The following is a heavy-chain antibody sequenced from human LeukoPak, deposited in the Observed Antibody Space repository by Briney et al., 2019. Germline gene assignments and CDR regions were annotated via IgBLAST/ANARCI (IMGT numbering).Heavy chain of an antibody. D-gene: IGHD6-13*01. CDR3: ARVISVVDSSSWYHSYYYYYYMDV. CDR2: IYYSGST. CDR1: GGSISSSSYY. V-gene: IGHV4-39*07. J-gene: IGHJ6*03. Sequence: SETLSLTCTVSGGSISSSSYYWGWIRQPPGKGLEWIGYIYYSGSTYYSPSLKSRVTISVDTSKNQFFLKLSSVTAADTAVYYCARVISVVDSSSWYHSYYYYYYMDVWGKGTTVTVSS.